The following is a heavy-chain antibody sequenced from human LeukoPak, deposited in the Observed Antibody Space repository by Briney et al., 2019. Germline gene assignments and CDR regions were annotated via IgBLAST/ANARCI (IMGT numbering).Heavy chain of an antibody. V-gene: IGHV4-30-4*01. CDR3: ARVGVVALRKYFDY. J-gene: IGHJ4*02. Sequence: PSQTLSLTCTVSGGSISSGDYYWSWIRQPPGKGLEWIGYIYYSGSTDYNPSLKSRVIISVDTSKNQFSLKLSSVTAADTAVYYCARVGVVALRKYFDYWGQGTLVTVSS. CDR2: IYYSGST. CDR1: GGSISSGDYY. D-gene: IGHD3-22*01.